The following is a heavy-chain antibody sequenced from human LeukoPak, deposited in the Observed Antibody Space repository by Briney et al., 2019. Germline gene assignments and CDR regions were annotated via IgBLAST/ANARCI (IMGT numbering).Heavy chain of an antibody. CDR2: IRNKANSYTT. D-gene: IGHD3-16*01. CDR1: GFTFSDHY. V-gene: IGHV3-72*01. CDR3: ARDTSHDIGGIRNAFEI. Sequence: GGSLRLSCAASGFTFSDHYMDWVRQAPGKGLEWVGRIRNKANSYTTEYAASVKGRFTISRDNAKNSLYLQMNSLRAEDTAIYYCARDTSHDIGGIRNAFEIWGQGTMVTVSS. J-gene: IGHJ3*02.